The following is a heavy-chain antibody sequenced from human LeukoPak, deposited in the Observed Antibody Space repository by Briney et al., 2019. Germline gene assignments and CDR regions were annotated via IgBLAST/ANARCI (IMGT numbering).Heavy chain of an antibody. CDR1: GGSISSSSYY. CDR3: ARPRYSSSWYGGVIWFDP. V-gene: IGHV4-39*01. Sequence: SETLSLTCTVSGGSISSSSYYWGWIRQPPGKGLEWIGSIYYSGSTYYNPSLKSRVTISVDTSKNQFSLKLSSVTAADTAVYYCARPRYSSSWYGGVIWFDPWGQGTLVTVSS. CDR2: IYYSGST. J-gene: IGHJ5*02. D-gene: IGHD6-13*01.